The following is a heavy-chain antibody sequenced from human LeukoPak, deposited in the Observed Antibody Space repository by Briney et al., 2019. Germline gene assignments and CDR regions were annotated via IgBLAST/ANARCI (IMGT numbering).Heavy chain of an antibody. CDR1: GDSISGGYY. D-gene: IGHD5-18*01. V-gene: IGHV4-38-2*01. CDR2: IYHSGST. CDR3: ARLVTWNRISRYGWFDT. Sequence: SENLSLTCSVSGDSISGGYYWGWIRQPPGKGLEWNGSIYHSGSTYYNPSLKSRVTMSVDTSKNQVSLILSSVTAADTSVYYCARLVTWNRISRYGWFDTWGQGTLGTVSS. J-gene: IGHJ5*02.